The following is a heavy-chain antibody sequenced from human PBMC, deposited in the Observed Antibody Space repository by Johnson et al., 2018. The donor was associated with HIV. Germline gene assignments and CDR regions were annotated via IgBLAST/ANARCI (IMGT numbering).Heavy chain of an antibody. CDR2: ISFDGNNK. CDR3: AKVAVATAAGGVALDI. Sequence: QEQLVESGGGVVQPGRSLRLSCAASGFTFSSYGMHWVRQAPGKGPEWVAVISFDGNNKYYADSVKGRFTISRDNSKNTLYLQMNTLRAEDTAVYYCAKVAVATAAGGVALDIWGPGTMVTVSS. D-gene: IGHD6-13*01. J-gene: IGHJ3*02. CDR1: GFTFSSYG. V-gene: IGHV3-30*18.